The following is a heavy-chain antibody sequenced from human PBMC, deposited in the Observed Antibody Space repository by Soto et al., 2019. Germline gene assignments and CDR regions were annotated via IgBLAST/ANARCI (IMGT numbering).Heavy chain of an antibody. J-gene: IGHJ4*02. CDR1: GGSISSGGYY. Sequence: QVQLQESGPGLVKPSQTLSLTCTVSGGSISSGGYYWSWIRQHPGKGLEWIGYIYYSGSTYYNPSLKSPVTISVDPSKNQFSLKLSSVTAADTAVYYCARADYSSSWPVVDYWGQGTLVTVSS. D-gene: IGHD6-13*01. CDR2: IYYSGST. V-gene: IGHV4-31*01. CDR3: ARADYSSSWPVVDY.